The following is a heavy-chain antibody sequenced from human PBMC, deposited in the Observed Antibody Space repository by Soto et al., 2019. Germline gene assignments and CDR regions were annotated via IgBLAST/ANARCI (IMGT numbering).Heavy chain of an antibody. CDR2: ISSNSGSV. CDR1: GFTFDDYA. Sequence: EVQLVESGGGLVQPGRSLRLSCAASGFTFDDYAMHWVRQGPGKGLEWVSGISSNSGSVGYADSVQGRFIISRDNAQNSLYLQMNSLRPEDTAWYYCAKGQRHCTSASCYFLPRVDDPWGRGTLVTVSS. CDR3: AKGQRHCTSASCYFLPRVDDP. J-gene: IGHJ5*02. V-gene: IGHV3-9*01. D-gene: IGHD2-2*01.